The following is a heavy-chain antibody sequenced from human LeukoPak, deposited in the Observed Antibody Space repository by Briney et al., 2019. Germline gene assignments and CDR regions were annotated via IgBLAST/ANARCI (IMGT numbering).Heavy chain of an antibody. Sequence: PGGSLRLSCAASGLAVNSNYMTWVRQAPGKGLEWVSVIYSGGSTYYADSVKGRFTISRDNSKNTLYLQMNSLRAEDTAVYYCAKGNRGGSFFDYWGQGTLVTVSS. CDR2: IYSGGST. J-gene: IGHJ4*02. D-gene: IGHD2-15*01. CDR3: AKGNRGGSFFDY. CDR1: GLAVNSNY. V-gene: IGHV3-53*01.